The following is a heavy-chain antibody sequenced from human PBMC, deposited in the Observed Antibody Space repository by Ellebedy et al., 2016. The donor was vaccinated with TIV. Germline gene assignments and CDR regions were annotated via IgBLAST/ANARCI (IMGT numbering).Heavy chain of an antibody. V-gene: IGHV3-30*03. D-gene: IGHD3-22*01. CDR1: GFTFSSYG. Sequence: PGGSLRLSCAASGFTFSSYGMHWVRQAPGKGLEWVAVISYDGSNKYYADSVKGRFTISRDNSKNTLYLQMNSLRAEDTAVYYCAREVPYYDSSGYHDAFDIWGQGTMVTVSS. CDR2: ISYDGSNK. CDR3: AREVPYYDSSGYHDAFDI. J-gene: IGHJ3*02.